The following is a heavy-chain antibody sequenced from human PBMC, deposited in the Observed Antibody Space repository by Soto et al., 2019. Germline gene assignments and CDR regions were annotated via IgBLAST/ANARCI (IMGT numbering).Heavy chain of an antibody. V-gene: IGHV3-21*01. D-gene: IGHD3-3*01. CDR1: GFTFSDYS. Sequence: DVQLVESGGGLVKPGGSLRLTCAASGFTFSDYSMNWVRQAPGKGLQWVSSISSRSSHIYYAESVKGRFTISRDNAKTSLFLQMSSLRAEDTAVYYCASHLGVSSPYFRHWGQGTLVTVSS. CDR2: ISSRSSHI. CDR3: ASHLGVSSPYFRH. J-gene: IGHJ1*01.